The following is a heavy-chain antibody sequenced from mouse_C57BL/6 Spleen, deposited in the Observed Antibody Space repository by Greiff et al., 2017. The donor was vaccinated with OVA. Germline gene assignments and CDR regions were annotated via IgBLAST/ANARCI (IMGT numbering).Heavy chain of an antibody. V-gene: IGHV1-26*01. Sequence: EVQLQQSGPELVKPGASVKISCKASGYTFTDYYMNWVKQSHGKSLEWIGDINPNNGGTSYNQKFKGKATLTVDKSSSTAYMELRSLTSEDSAVYDCARGDYSNSIAYWGQGTLVTVSA. CDR1: GYTFTDYY. D-gene: IGHD2-5*01. CDR3: ARGDYSNSIAY. CDR2: INPNNGGT. J-gene: IGHJ3*01.